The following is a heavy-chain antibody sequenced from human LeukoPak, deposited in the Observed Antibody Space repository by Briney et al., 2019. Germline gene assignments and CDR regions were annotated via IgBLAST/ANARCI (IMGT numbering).Heavy chain of an antibody. V-gene: IGHV3-11*04. Sequence: GGSLRLSCAASGFTFSDYYMSWIRQAPGKGLEWVSYISSSGSTIYYADSVKGRFTTPRDNAKNSLYLQMNSLRAEDTAVYYCAILALSGDAFDIWGQGTMVTVSS. CDR2: ISSSGSTI. J-gene: IGHJ3*02. CDR3: AILALSGDAFDI. CDR1: GFTFSDYY. D-gene: IGHD3-3*02.